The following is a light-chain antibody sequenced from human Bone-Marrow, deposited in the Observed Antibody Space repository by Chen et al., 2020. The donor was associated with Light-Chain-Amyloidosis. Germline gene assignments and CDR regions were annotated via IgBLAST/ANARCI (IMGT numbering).Light chain of an antibody. CDR1: SSDVGGDND. V-gene: IGLV2-14*01. CDR2: EGT. Sequence: SALTQPAFVSGSPGQAITISCTGTSSDVGGDNDVSWYQQHPDKAPHLMIYEGTNRPSWVPRRFSGSKTDNTAALTISRLQTEDEADYYCSSYTITNTLVFGSGTRVTVL. CDR3: SSYTITNTLV. J-gene: IGLJ1*01.